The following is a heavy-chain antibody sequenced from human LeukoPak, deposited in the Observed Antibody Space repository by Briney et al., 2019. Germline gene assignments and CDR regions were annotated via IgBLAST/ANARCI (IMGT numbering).Heavy chain of an antibody. J-gene: IGHJ4*02. D-gene: IGHD5-18*01. CDR1: GFTFSDYY. CDR3: ARFRGYSYGYDY. Sequence: PGGSLRLSCAASGFTFSDYYMSWIRQAPGKGLEWISCISSSGSTIYYAASVKGRFTISRDNAKNSLYLQMNSLRAEDTAVYYCARFRGYSYGYDYWGQGTLVTVSS. V-gene: IGHV3-11*01. CDR2: ISSSGSTI.